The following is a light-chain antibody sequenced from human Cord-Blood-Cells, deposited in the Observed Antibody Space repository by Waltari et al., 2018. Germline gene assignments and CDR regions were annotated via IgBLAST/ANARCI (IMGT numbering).Light chain of an antibody. CDR3: KQNSSSPLT. J-gene: IGKJ4*01. V-gene: IGKV3-20*01. CDR1: QNVSSSY. Sequence: EIVMTQSPGTLSLSPGERATLSCTTSQNVSSSYLAWYQQKPDQAPRLLIYGASSRDTGIPDRFRGSGSGTDCTHTISRLEPKDFAVYYCKQNSSSPLTFGEGTKVKIK. CDR2: GAS.